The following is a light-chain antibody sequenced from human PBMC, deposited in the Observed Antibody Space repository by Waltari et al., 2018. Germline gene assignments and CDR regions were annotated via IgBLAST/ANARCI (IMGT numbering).Light chain of an antibody. Sequence: DIQLTQSPSSLSASVGDTVTMTCQASQDIHNLVHWYHQIPEQGPKLLICEASNSDTGVPSSFSRSGSGTHFTSTISGLQPEDVGTYYCQQYDNRLFTFGPGTKVDMK. V-gene: IGKV1-33*01. J-gene: IGKJ3*01. CDR2: EAS. CDR1: QDIHNL. CDR3: QQYDNRLFT.